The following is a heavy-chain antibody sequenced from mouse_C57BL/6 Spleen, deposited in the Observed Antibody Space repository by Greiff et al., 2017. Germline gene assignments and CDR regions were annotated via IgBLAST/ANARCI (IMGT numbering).Heavy chain of an antibody. V-gene: IGHV1-59*01. J-gene: IGHJ4*01. CDR2: IDPSDSYT. D-gene: IGHD1-1*02. CDR3: ASRGKGDAMDY. Sequence: QVQLQQPGAELVRPGTSVKLSCKASGYTFTSYWMHWVKQRPGQGLEWIGVIDPSDSYTNYNQKFKGKATLTVDTSSSTAYMQLSSLTSEDSAVYYCASRGKGDAMDYWGQGTSVTVSS. CDR1: GYTFTSYW.